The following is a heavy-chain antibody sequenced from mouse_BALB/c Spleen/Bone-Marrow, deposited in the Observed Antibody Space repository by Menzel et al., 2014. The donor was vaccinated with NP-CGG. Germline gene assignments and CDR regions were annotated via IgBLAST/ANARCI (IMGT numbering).Heavy chain of an antibody. J-gene: IGHJ4*01. CDR1: GYTFTSYV. CDR3: ARPGGNYVLYAMDY. Sequence: VQLQQSGPELVKPGASVKMSCKASGYTFTSYVMHWVKQKPGQGLEWIGYINPYNDGTKYNEKFKGKATLTSDKSSSTAYMEHSSLTSEDSAVYYCARPGGNYVLYAMDYWGQGTSVTVSS. D-gene: IGHD2-1*01. V-gene: IGHV1-14*01. CDR2: INPYNDGT.